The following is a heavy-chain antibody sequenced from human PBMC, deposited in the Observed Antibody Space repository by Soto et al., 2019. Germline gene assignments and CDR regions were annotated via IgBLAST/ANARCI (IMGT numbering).Heavy chain of an antibody. V-gene: IGHV1-2*04. D-gene: IGHD4-17*01. CDR2: INPNSGGT. J-gene: IGHJ6*02. Sequence: GASVKVSCKASGYTFTGYYMHWVRQAPGQGLEWMGWINPNSGGTNYAQKFQGWVTMTRDTSISTAYMELSRLRSDDTAVYYCARDSYGDLGYYYYGMDVWGQGTTVTVSS. CDR3: ARDSYGDLGYYYYGMDV. CDR1: GYTFTGYY.